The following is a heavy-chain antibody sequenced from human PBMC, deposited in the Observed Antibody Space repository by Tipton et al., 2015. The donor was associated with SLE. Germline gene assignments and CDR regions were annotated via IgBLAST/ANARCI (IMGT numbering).Heavy chain of an antibody. Sequence: TLSLTCTVSGVSISSDDYYWTWIRQHPGKGLEWIGHISYSGSTQYNPSLKSRVTISVDTSKNQFSLKLSSVTAADTAVYYCARGRWYFDLWGRGTLVTVSS. V-gene: IGHV4-31*03. CDR3: ARGRWYFDL. J-gene: IGHJ2*01. CDR2: ISYSGST. CDR1: GVSISSDDYY.